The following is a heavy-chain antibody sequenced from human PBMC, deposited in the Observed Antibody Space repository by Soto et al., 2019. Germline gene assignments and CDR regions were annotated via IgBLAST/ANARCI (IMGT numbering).Heavy chain of an antibody. V-gene: IGHV1-46*01. Sequence: GASVKVSCKASGYTFTSYYMHWVRQAPGQGLEWMGIINPSGGSTSYAQKFQGRVTMTRDTSTSTVYMELSSLRSEDTAVYYCARDPPTDDSSGYHFDYWGQGTLVTVSS. D-gene: IGHD3-22*01. CDR1: GYTFTSYY. J-gene: IGHJ4*02. CDR2: INPSGGST. CDR3: ARDPPTDDSSGYHFDY.